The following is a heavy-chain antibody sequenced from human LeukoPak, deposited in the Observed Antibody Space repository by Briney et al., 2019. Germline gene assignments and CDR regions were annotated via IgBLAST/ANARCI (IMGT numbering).Heavy chain of an antibody. J-gene: IGHJ3*02. CDR2: ISSSSSYI. Sequence: PGGSLRLSCAASGFTFSSYEMNWVRQAPGKGLEWVSSISSSSSYIYYADSVKGRFTISRDNAKNSLYLQMNSLRAEDTAVYYCAREGLYSRGDDAFDIWGQGTMVTVSS. CDR1: GFTFSSYE. CDR3: AREGLYSRGDDAFDI. D-gene: IGHD2-8*01. V-gene: IGHV3-21*01.